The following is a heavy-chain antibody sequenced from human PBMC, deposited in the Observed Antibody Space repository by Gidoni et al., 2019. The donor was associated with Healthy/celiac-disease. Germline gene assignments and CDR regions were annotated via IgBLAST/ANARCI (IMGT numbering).Heavy chain of an antibody. CDR2: ISYDGSNK. D-gene: IGHD3-22*01. V-gene: IGHV3-30-3*01. CDR3: AREDYYDSSGLLGAFDI. Sequence: QVQLVESGGGVVQPGRSLRLSCAASGFTFSSYAMHWVRQAPGKGLEWVAVISYDGSNKYYADSVKGRFTISRDNSKNTLYLQMNSLRAEDTAVYYCAREDYYDSSGLLGAFDIWGQGTMVTVSS. J-gene: IGHJ3*02. CDR1: GFTFSSYA.